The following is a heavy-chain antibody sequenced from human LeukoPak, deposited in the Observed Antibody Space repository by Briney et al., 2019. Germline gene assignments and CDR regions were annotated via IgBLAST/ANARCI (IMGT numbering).Heavy chain of an antibody. D-gene: IGHD3-22*01. V-gene: IGHV4-34*01. CDR1: GGSFSGYY. J-gene: IGHJ6*02. CDR2: IYYSGST. Sequence: TSETLSLTCAGYGGSFSGYYWSWLRQPPGKGLEWIGSIYYSGSTYYNPSLKSRVTISVDTSKNQFSLKLSSVTAADTAVYYCAKDNLKLVVTTPHGMDVWGQGTTVTVSS. CDR3: AKDNLKLVVTTPHGMDV.